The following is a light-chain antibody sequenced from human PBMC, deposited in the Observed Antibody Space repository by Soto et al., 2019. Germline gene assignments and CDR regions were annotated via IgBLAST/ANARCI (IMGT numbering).Light chain of an antibody. CDR1: SSDVGAYNY. V-gene: IGLV2-14*01. CDR3: CSYTSSTTPL. CDR2: EVS. Sequence: QSALTQPRSVSVSPGQSVAISCTGTSSDVGAYNYVSWYQQYPGEAPKLVISEVSNRPSGVSNRFSGSKSGNTASLTISGLQAEDEADYYCCSYTSSTTPLFGGGTKLTVL. J-gene: IGLJ2*01.